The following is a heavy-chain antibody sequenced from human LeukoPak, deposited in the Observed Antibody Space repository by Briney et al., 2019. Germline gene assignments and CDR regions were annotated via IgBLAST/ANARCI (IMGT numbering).Heavy chain of an antibody. J-gene: IGHJ6*02. V-gene: IGHV3-30*18. CDR1: GFTFSSYG. Sequence: PGGSLRLSCAASGFTFSSYGMHWVRQVPGKGLEWVAVISYDGSNKYYADSVKGRFTISRDNSKNTLYLQMNSLRAEDTAVYYCAKDGTVVVPAATLYYYYYGMDVWGQGTTVTVSS. CDR2: ISYDGSNK. D-gene: IGHD2-2*01. CDR3: AKDGTVVVPAATLYYYYYGMDV.